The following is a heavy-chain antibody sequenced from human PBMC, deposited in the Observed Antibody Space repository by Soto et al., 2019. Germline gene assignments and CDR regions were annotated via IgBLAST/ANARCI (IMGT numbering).Heavy chain of an antibody. CDR3: ARVSSGTYYDFWSGYFWPYNWFDP. Sequence: ASETLSLTCTVSGGSISSYYWSWIRQPPGKGLEWIGYIYYSGSTNYNPSLKSRVTISVDTSKNQFSLKLSSVTAADTAVYYCARVSSGTYYDFWSGYFWPYNWFDPWGQGTLVTVSS. CDR2: IYYSGST. CDR1: GGSISSYY. V-gene: IGHV4-59*01. J-gene: IGHJ5*02. D-gene: IGHD3-3*01.